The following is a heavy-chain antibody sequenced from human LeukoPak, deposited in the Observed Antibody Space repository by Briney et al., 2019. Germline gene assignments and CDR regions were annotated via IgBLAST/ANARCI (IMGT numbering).Heavy chain of an antibody. CDR2: MSKSGYFT. D-gene: IGHD6-13*01. Sequence: QTGGSLRLSCAASGFIFSDYAMSWVRQAPGKGLEYLSGMSKSGYFTYDTESVKGRFTISRDNSKNMLYLQMSDLRAEDTAIYYCAKFNGWQLAEYYLDYWGHGTLVTVSS. V-gene: IGHV3-23*01. CDR3: AKFNGWQLAEYYLDY. J-gene: IGHJ4*01. CDR1: GFIFSDYA.